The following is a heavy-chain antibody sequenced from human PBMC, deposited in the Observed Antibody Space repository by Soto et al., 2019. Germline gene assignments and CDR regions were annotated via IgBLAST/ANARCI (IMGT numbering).Heavy chain of an antibody. CDR1: GGSFSGYY. V-gene: IGHV4-34*01. CDR3: ARGFYDFWSGPRNKFDY. J-gene: IGHJ4*02. Sequence: SETLSLTCAVYGGSFSGYYWSWIRQPPGKGLEWIGEINHSGSTNYNPPLKSRVTISVDTSKNQFSLKLSSVTAADTAVYYCARGFYDFWSGPRNKFDYWGQGTLVTVSS. D-gene: IGHD3-3*01. CDR2: INHSGST.